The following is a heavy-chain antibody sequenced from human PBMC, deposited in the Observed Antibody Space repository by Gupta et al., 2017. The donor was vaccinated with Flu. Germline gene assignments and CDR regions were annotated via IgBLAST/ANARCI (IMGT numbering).Heavy chain of an antibody. CDR1: GFTFSSYG. D-gene: IGHD2-15*01. J-gene: IGHJ4*02. CDR3: ARVPSYCSGGSCHFDY. V-gene: IGHV3-33*01. CDR2: IWYDGSNK. Sequence: QVQLVESGGGVVQPGRSLRLSCAASGFTFSSYGMHWVRQAPGKGLEWVAVIWYDGSNKYYADSVKGRFTISRDNSKNTLYLQMNSLRAEDTAVYYCARVPSYCSGGSCHFDYWGQGTLVTVSS.